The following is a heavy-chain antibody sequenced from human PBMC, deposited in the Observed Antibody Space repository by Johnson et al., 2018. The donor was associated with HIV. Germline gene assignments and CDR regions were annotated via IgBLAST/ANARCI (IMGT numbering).Heavy chain of an antibody. CDR1: GISVIKNY. Sequence: VQLVESGGGLVQPGGSLRLSCEASGISVIKNYLSWVRQAPGQVLEWVSLIYSGDNTKYADSVKGRFIISRENAKNSLYLQMNSLRAGDTAVYYCARAGRWSGDTCDNWGQGTMVTVSS. V-gene: IGHV3-66*01. CDR3: ARAGRWSGDTCDN. D-gene: IGHD3-10*01. J-gene: IGHJ3*02. CDR2: IYSGDNT.